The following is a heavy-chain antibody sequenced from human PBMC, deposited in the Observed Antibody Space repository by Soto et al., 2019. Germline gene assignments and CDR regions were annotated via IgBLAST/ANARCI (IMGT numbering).Heavy chain of an antibody. D-gene: IGHD3-22*01. V-gene: IGHV3-7*01. CDR2: IKQDGGEE. Sequence: GGSLRLSCSGSGFTFENYAVSWVRQAPGKGLEGVANIKQDGGEEDYVDSVKGRLTISRDNAKNSLYLQVNSLRAEDTAVYYCARIYYTSRGPTKYRAFDFWGQGTMVTVSS. CDR1: GFTFENYA. J-gene: IGHJ3*01. CDR3: ARIYYTSRGPTKYRAFDF.